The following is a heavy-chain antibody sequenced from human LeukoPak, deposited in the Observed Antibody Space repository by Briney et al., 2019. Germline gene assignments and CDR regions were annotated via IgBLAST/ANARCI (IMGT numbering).Heavy chain of an antibody. CDR2: IYPGDSDT. V-gene: IGHV5-51*01. Sequence: GESLKISRKGSGYSFTSYWIGWVRQMPGKGLEWMGIIYPGDSDTRYSPSFQGQVTISADKSISTAYLQWSSLKASDTAMYYCARHRPGSSTRNYYYYYGMDVWGQGTTVTVSS. CDR1: GYSFTSYW. J-gene: IGHJ6*02. D-gene: IGHD2-2*01. CDR3: ARHRPGSSTRNYYYYYGMDV.